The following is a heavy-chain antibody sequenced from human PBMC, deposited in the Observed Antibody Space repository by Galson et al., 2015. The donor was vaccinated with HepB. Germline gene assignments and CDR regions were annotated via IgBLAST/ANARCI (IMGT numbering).Heavy chain of an antibody. J-gene: IGHJ6*02. D-gene: IGHD2-2*01. CDR3: AKGYCSSASCPEYYYYGMDV. CDR2: ISGSGGST. Sequence: SLRLSCAASGFTFSSYAMSWVRQAPGKGLEWVSGISGSGGSTYYADPVKGRFTISRDNSKNTLYLQMNSLRAEDTAAYFCAKGYCSSASCPEYYYYGMDVWGQGTTVTVSS. V-gene: IGHV3-23*01. CDR1: GFTFSSYA.